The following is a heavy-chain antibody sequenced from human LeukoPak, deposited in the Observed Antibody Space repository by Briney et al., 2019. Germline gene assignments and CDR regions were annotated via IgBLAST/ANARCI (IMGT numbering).Heavy chain of an antibody. CDR3: AKSRVQQLPGGFDY. J-gene: IGHJ4*02. Sequence: PGGSLRLSCAASGFTFSSNAMIWVRQAPGKGLECVSYISSSSSTIYYTDSVKGRFTISRDNSKNTLYLQMNSLTTEDTSIYYCAKSRVQQLPGGFDYWGPGTLVTVSS. D-gene: IGHD6-13*01. V-gene: IGHV3-48*01. CDR2: ISSSSSTI. CDR1: GFTFSSNA.